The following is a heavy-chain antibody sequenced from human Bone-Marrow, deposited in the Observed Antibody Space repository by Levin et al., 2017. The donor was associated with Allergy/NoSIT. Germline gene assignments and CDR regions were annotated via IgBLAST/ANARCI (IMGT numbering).Heavy chain of an antibody. V-gene: IGHV5-51*01. CDR3: ARRCTGGACFSGNSYGLDV. J-gene: IGHJ6*02. CDR1: GYNFATSW. D-gene: IGHD2-8*02. CDR2: IYPGDSDT. Sequence: GESLKISCKASGYNFATSWIGWVRQMPGKGLEWLGVIYPGDSDTRYSPSFQDQVTISADRSINTAYLQWSSLKASDPAMYYCARRCTGGACFSGNSYGLDVWGQGTTVTVSS.